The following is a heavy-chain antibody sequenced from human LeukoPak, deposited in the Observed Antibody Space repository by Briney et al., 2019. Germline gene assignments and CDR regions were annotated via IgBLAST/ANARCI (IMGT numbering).Heavy chain of an antibody. CDR3: ARGVYGPIVVVPAAIDY. CDR2: INHSGST. D-gene: IGHD2-2*01. V-gene: IGHV4-34*01. J-gene: IGHJ4*02. Sequence: PSETLSLTCAVYGGSFSGYYWSWIRQPPGKGLEWLGEINHSGSTNYNPSLKSRVTISVDTSKNQFSLKLSSVTAADTAVYYCARGVYGPIVVVPAAIDYWGQGTLVTVSS. CDR1: GGSFSGYY.